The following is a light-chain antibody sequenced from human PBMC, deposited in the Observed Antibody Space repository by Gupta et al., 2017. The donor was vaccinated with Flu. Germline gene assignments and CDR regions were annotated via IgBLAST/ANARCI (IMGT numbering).Light chain of an antibody. V-gene: IGKV3-20*01. CDR1: QSVSSNY. Sequence: SPGTLSLSPGERATLSCRASQSVSSNYLVWYQQKPGQAPRLLIYGASSRAVGIPDRFSGSGSGTDFTLTSSRLAAEDFVVYYCQQYGSSPFGQGTRLEIK. CDR3: QQYGSSP. J-gene: IGKJ5*01. CDR2: GAS.